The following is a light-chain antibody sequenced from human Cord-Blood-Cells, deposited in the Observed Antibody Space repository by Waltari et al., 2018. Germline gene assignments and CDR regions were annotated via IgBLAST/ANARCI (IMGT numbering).Light chain of an antibody. CDR2: WAS. J-gene: IGKJ3*01. CDR3: QQYYSTPFT. Sequence: DIVMTQSPDSLAVSLGERATINCKSSQRVLSSSNNKNYLAWYQQKPGPPPKLLIYWASTRESGVPDRFSGSGSGTDFTLTISSLQAEDVAVYYCQQYYSTPFTFGPGTKVDIK. CDR1: QRVLSSSNNKNY. V-gene: IGKV4-1*01.